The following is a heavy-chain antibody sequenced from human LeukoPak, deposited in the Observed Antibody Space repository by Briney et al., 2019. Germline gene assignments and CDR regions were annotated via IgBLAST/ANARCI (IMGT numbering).Heavy chain of an antibody. Sequence: SETLSLTCTVSGGSISSYYWSWLRQPPGKGLEWFGYIYYSGSTNYKPSLKSRVTISVDTSKNQFSLKLSSVTAADTAVYYCARESNLFGVADDAFDIWGQGTMVTVSS. V-gene: IGHV4-59*13. CDR3: ARESNLFGVADDAFDI. J-gene: IGHJ3*02. D-gene: IGHD3-3*01. CDR1: GGSISSYY. CDR2: IYYSGST.